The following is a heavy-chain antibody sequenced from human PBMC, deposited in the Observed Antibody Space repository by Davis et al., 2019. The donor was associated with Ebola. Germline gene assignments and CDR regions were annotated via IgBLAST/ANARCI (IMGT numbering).Heavy chain of an antibody. CDR2: ISHRGST. CDR1: GGSFSSYY. J-gene: IGHJ6*02. Sequence: MPSETLSLTCAVYGGSFSSYYWTWIRQTPGGGLEWIGEISHRGSTNYNPSLKSRVTISVDTSKNQFSLKLSSVTAADTAVYYCARGRIRVPPGMDVWGQGTTVTVSS. CDR3: ARGRIRVPPGMDV. V-gene: IGHV4-34*01.